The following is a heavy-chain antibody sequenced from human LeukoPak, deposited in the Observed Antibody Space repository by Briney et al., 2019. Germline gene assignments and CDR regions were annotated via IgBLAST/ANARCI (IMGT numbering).Heavy chain of an antibody. CDR2: IYTSGST. J-gene: IGHJ5*02. CDR3: ARQAYYDFWSGYYFRYNWFDL. Sequence: PSETLSLTCTVSGGSISSYYWSWIRQPPGKGLEWIGYIYTSGSTNYNPSLKSRVTISVDTSKNQFSLKLSSVTAADTAVYYCARQAYYDFWSGYYFRYNWFDLWGQGTLVTVSS. CDR1: GGSISSYY. D-gene: IGHD3-3*01. V-gene: IGHV4-4*09.